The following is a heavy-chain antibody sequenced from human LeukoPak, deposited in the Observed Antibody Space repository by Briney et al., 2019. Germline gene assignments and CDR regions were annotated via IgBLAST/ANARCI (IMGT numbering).Heavy chain of an antibody. V-gene: IGHV3-53*01. D-gene: IGHD3-10*01. CDR2: LSAGSTT. CDR3: ARDHMVRGFDSGYYFDY. CDR1: GFTVSSNY. J-gene: IGHJ4*02. Sequence: PGGSLTLSCVVSGFTVSSNYLSWVRQAPGKGLEWVSLLSAGSTTFYADSVKGRFTISKDNSKNTLYLQMNSLRAEDTAVYYCARDHMVRGFDSGYYFDYWGQGTLVTVSS.